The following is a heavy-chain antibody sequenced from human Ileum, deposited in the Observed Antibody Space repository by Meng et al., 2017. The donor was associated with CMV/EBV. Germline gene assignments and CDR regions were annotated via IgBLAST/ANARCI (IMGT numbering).Heavy chain of an antibody. CDR2: ISSSGSTI. V-gene: IGHV3-48*03. Sequence: GESLKISCAASGFTFSSYEMNWVRQAPGKGLEWVSYISSSGSTIYYADSVKGRFTISRDNAKNPLYLQMNSLRAEDTAVYYCARGGGWYYYDSRLGNGIDYWGQGTLVTVSS. CDR1: GFTFSSYE. J-gene: IGHJ4*02. D-gene: IGHD3-22*01. CDR3: ARGGGWYYYDSRLGNGIDY.